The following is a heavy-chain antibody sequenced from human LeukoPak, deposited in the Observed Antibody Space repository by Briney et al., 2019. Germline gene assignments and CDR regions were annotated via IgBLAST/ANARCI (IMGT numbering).Heavy chain of an antibody. D-gene: IGHD3-9*01. Sequence: GGSLRLSCTASGFIFGHYYMGWVRQAPGKGLEWISYISRGGDTIYDAGSVKGRFIVSRDNSKNTLYLQMNSLRAEDTAVYYCARERGPYYDILTGYMVGGASYFDYWGQGTLVTVSS. J-gene: IGHJ4*02. CDR2: ISRGGDTI. V-gene: IGHV3-11*04. CDR1: GFIFGHYY. CDR3: ARERGPYYDILTGYMVGGASYFDY.